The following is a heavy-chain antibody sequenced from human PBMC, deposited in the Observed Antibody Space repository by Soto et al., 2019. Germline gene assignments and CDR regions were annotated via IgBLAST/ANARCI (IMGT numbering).Heavy chain of an antibody. J-gene: IGHJ6*03. D-gene: IGHD6-13*01. CDR3: ARYEYSSSWYGWCGGDCQPFNMDV. CDR2: IYYSGST. CDR1: GGSISSSSYY. V-gene: IGHV4-39*01. Sequence: SETLSLTCTVSGGSISSSSYYWGWIRQPPGKGLEWIGSIYYSGSTYYNPSLKSRVTISVDTSKNQFSLKLSSVTAADTAVYYCARYEYSSSWYGWCGGDCQPFNMDVWGKGTTVTVSS.